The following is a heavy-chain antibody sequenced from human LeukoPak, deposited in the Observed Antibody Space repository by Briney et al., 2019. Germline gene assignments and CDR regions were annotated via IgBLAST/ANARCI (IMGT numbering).Heavy chain of an antibody. V-gene: IGHV3-15*01. CDR1: GFTFSSYA. Sequence: PGGSLRLSCAASGFTFSSYAMSWVRQAPGKGLEWVGRIKSKTDGGTTDYAAPVKGRFTISRDDSKNTLYLQMNSLKTEDTAVYYCTTTYYDFWSGYHQFDYWGQGTLVTVSS. J-gene: IGHJ4*02. CDR2: IKSKTDGGTT. D-gene: IGHD3-3*01. CDR3: TTTYYDFWSGYHQFDY.